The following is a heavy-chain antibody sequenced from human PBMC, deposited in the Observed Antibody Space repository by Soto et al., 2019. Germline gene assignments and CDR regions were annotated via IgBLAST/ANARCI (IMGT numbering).Heavy chain of an antibody. J-gene: IGHJ6*02. CDR1: GFTFSSYW. D-gene: IGHD3-10*01. CDR3: ARVPIRGAGYYGMDV. V-gene: IGHV3-7*03. CDR2: IKQDGSEK. Sequence: GGSLRLSCAASGFTFSSYWMSWVRQAPGKGLEWVANIKQDGSEKYYVDSVKGRFTISRDNAKNSLYLQMNSLRAEDTAVYYCARVPIRGAGYYGMDVWGQGTTVTVSS.